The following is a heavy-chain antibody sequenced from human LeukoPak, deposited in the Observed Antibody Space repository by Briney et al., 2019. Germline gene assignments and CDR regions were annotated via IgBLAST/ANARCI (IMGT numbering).Heavy chain of an antibody. CDR1: GGSISSSSYY. J-gene: IGHJ4*02. Sequence: PSETLSLTCTVSGGSISSSSYYWGWIRQSPEKGLEWIGSIYYSGSTYYNPSLKSRVTISVDTSKNQFSLKLSSVTAADTAVYYCARRIVAAGTFDYWGQGTLVTVSS. CDR3: ARRIVAAGTFDY. D-gene: IGHD6-13*01. V-gene: IGHV4-39*01. CDR2: IYYSGST.